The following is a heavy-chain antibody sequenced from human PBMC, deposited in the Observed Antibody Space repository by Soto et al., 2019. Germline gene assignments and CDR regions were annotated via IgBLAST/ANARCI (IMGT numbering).Heavy chain of an antibody. CDR2: IKKDGSDK. CDR3: ARDLGTALVCSDYGMDV. V-gene: IGHV3-7*01. CDR1: GFTFSNYW. D-gene: IGHD5-18*01. J-gene: IGHJ6*02. Sequence: GGSLRLSCAASGFTFSNYWMSWVRQAPGKGLEWVANIKKDGSDKNYVDSVEGRFSIFRDNAKNSLYLQMYGLRAEDTAVYYCARDLGTALVCSDYGMDVWCQGTTVTVSS.